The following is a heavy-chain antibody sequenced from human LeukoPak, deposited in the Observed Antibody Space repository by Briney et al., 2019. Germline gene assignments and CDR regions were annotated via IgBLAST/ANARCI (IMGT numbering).Heavy chain of an antibody. CDR3: ARAHDYGDYSFDP. Sequence: SETLSLTCTVSGGSISSGDYYWSWIRQPPGKGLEWIGYIYYSGSTYYNPSLKSRVTISVDTSKNQFSLKLSSVTAADTAVYYCARAHDYGDYSFDPWGQGTLVTVSS. V-gene: IGHV4-30-4*01. J-gene: IGHJ5*02. CDR1: GGSISSGDYY. D-gene: IGHD4-17*01. CDR2: IYYSGST.